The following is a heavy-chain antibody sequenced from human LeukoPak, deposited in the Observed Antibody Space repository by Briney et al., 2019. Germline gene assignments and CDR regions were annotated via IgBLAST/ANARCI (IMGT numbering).Heavy chain of an antibody. CDR3: ARNPYDSSGYYGDS. V-gene: IGHV1-8*01. CDR1: GYTFTSYD. D-gene: IGHD3-22*01. CDR2: MNPNSGNT. Sequence: ASVTVSFKASGYTFTSYDINWVRQAHGQGHEWMGWMNPNSGNTGYAQKFQGRVTITRNNSINTAYMELSSLRSEATAVYYCARNPYDSSGYYGDSWGQGTLVTVSS. J-gene: IGHJ4*02.